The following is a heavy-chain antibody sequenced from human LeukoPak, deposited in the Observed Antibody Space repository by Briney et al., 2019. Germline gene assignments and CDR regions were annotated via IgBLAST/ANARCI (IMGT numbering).Heavy chain of an antibody. V-gene: IGHV1-2*02. CDR1: GYTFTGYY. J-gene: IGHJ4*02. D-gene: IGHD7-27*01. CDR3: ARGLTGAALYYFDY. CDR2: INPNSGGT. Sequence: ASVKVSCKASGYTFTGYYMHWVRQAPGQGLEWMGWINPNSGGTNYAQKFQGRVTMTRDTSISTAYMELSRLRSDDTAVYYCARGLTGAALYYFDYWGQGTLVTVSS.